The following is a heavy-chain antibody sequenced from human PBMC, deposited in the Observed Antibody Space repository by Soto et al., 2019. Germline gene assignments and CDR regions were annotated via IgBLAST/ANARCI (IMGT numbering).Heavy chain of an antibody. CDR2: IRNKARSYTT. D-gene: IGHD2-21*02. CDR3: ARLLAYCGGDCHSFAFDI. J-gene: IGHJ3*02. Sequence: LRLSCAASGFTFSDHFMEWVRQAPGKGLEWVGRIRNKARSYTTDYAASVRGRFTISRDDSKNSLYLQMNSLKAEDTAVYYCARLLAYCGGDCHSFAFDIWGQGTLVTVSS. V-gene: IGHV3-72*01. CDR1: GFTFSDHF.